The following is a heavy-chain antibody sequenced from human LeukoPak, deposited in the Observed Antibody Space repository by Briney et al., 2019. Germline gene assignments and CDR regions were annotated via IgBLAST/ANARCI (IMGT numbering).Heavy chain of an antibody. J-gene: IGHJ4*02. Sequence: APVKVSCKASGYTFTGYYMHWVRQAPGQGLERMGIINPSGGSTSYAQKFQGRVTMTRDTSTSTVYMELSSLRSEDTAVYYCARVPSSGWVDYFDYWGQGTLVTVSS. D-gene: IGHD6-19*01. CDR3: ARVPSSGWVDYFDY. CDR2: INPSGGST. CDR1: GYTFTGYY. V-gene: IGHV1-46*01.